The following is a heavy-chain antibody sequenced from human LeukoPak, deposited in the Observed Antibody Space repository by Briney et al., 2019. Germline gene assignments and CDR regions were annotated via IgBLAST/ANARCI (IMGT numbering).Heavy chain of an antibody. CDR3: ARKSGDGLFAAFDI. CDR1: GFTFSSYA. J-gene: IGHJ3*02. Sequence: PGRSLRLSCAASGFTFSSYAMHWVRQAPGKGLEWVAVISYDGSNKYYADSVKGRFTISRDNSKNTLYLQMNSLRAEDTAVYYCARKSGDGLFAAFDIWGQGTMVTVSS. D-gene: IGHD6-25*01. CDR2: ISYDGSNK. V-gene: IGHV3-30-3*01.